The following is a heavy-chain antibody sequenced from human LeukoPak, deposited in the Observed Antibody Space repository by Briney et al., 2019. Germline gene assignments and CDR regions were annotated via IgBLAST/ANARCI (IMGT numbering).Heavy chain of an antibody. J-gene: IGHJ4*02. D-gene: IGHD5-24*01. CDR2: IGGDDVTA. CDR1: GFSFRTLS. V-gene: IGHV3-64D*06. Sequence: GGSLRLSCSASGFSFRTLSMHWVRQAPGRGLEYLAVIGGDDVTAYFADSVKGRFTVSRDISTNTLYLQMTSLRPEDTAVYYCAKLELATIFWGQGTLVTVSS. CDR3: AKLELATIF.